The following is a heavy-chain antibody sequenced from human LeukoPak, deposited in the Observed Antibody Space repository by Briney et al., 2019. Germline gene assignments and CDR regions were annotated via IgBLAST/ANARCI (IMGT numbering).Heavy chain of an antibody. CDR2: IYHSGSA. J-gene: IGHJ4*02. Sequence: SETLSLTCTVSGGSFISYYWNWIRQPPGKGLEWIGYIYHSGSANYNPSLKSRVTMSVDTSKNQLSLNLRSVTAADTAIYYCAKDLASSSGFDNWGQGILVTVSS. CDR1: GGSFISYY. D-gene: IGHD6-13*01. CDR3: AKDLASSSGFDN. V-gene: IGHV4-59*01.